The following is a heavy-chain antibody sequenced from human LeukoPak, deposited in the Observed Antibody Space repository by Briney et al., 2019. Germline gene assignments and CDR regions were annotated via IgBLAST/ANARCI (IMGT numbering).Heavy chain of an antibody. V-gene: IGHV4-59*01. D-gene: IGHD2-21*01. CDR2: IYYSGST. CDR1: GGSISSDY. CDR3: ARDSDSGFDY. J-gene: IGHJ4*02. Sequence: SETLSLTCTVSGGSISSDYWSWIRQPTGKGLEWIGYIYYSGSTNNNPSLKSRVTISVDTSKNQFSLKLSSVTAADTAVYYCARDSDSGFDYWGQGTLVTVSS.